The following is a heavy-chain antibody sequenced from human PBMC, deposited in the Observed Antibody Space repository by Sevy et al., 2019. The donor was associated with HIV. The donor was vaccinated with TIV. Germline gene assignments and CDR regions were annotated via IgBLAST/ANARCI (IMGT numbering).Heavy chain of an antibody. Sequence: GGSLRLSCAASGFTFSDYFMSWIRQAPGKGLEWISYISLSGSTIYYAYSVKGRFTISRDNAKNSLYLQMNSLRAEDTAVYYCARENRHCTNGICYGYYGMDVWGQGTTVTVSS. D-gene: IGHD2-8*01. CDR2: ISLSGSTI. CDR3: ARENRHCTNGICYGYYGMDV. J-gene: IGHJ6*02. CDR1: GFTFSDYF. V-gene: IGHV3-11*01.